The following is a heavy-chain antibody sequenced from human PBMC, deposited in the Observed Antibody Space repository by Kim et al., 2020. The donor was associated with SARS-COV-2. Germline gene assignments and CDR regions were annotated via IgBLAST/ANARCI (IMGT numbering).Heavy chain of an antibody. CDR2: ISTSGNTK. Sequence: GGSLRLSCAVSGFSFSDYYMTWIRQAPGKGLEWVSYISTSGNTKYYADSVKGRFTISRDNANNSLYLQMNSLRAEDTAVYYCARDLLPPGGSNYYDMDVWGQGTTVTVSS. CDR1: GFSFSDYY. CDR3: ARDLLPPGGSNYYDMDV. D-gene: IGHD3-16*01. J-gene: IGHJ6*01. V-gene: IGHV3-11*04.